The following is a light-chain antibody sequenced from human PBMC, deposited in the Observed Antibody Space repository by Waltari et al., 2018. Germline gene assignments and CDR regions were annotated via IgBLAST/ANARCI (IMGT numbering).Light chain of an antibody. Sequence: DIQMTHSPSSLSASVGARVTITYEASQDISNYLNWYQQTPGKAPKLLIYDASNLETWVPSRFSGSGSGTDFTCTISSLQPEDNATYYCQQYDNLPLTFGGGTKVEIK. CDR1: QDISNY. CDR3: QQYDNLPLT. V-gene: IGKV1-33*01. J-gene: IGKJ4*01. CDR2: DAS.